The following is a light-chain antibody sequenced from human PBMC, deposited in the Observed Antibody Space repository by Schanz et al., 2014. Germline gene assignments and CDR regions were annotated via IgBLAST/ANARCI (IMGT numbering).Light chain of an antibody. CDR2: DAS. J-gene: IGKJ5*01. CDR1: QSVSSH. Sequence: EVVLTQSPGTLSLSPGERATLSCRASQSVSSHLAWYQQKPGQAPRLLIYDASNRATGIPARFSGSGSGTDFTLTISSLEPEDFAVYYCQHYNNWPLTFGQGTRLEIK. CDR3: QHYNNWPLT. V-gene: IGKV3-11*01.